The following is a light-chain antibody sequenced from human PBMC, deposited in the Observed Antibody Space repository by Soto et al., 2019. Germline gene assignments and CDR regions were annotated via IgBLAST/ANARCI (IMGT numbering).Light chain of an antibody. CDR3: QKHTNWPIT. CDR2: AVS. CDR1: QTVNNN. J-gene: IGKJ5*01. V-gene: IGKV3-15*01. Sequence: EVVMTQSPATLSASPGESVTLSCRASQTVNNNYLAWYQQKPGQAPRLLIYAVSARATGIPARFSGSGSGTEFTLTINGLQSEDFAMYYCQKHTNWPITFVQGTRLEIK.